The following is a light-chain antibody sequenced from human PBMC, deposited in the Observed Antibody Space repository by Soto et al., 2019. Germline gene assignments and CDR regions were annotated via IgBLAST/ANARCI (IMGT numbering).Light chain of an antibody. CDR3: QASYTTPLT. V-gene: IGKV1-39*01. J-gene: IGKJ5*01. CDR2: SAS. CDR1: QSIGNY. Sequence: DIQMTQSPSSLSASIGDRVTLTCRSSQSIGNYLNWYQQKPGKAPSLLIHSASTLQNGVSSRFSGSGSGTEFTFTISGLQPDDVATYYCQASYTTPLTFGQGTRLE.